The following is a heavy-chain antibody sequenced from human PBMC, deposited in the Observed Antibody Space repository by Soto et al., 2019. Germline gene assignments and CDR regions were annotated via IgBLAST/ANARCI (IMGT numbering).Heavy chain of an antibody. J-gene: IGHJ6*02. Sequence: GGSLRLSCAASGFTFSSYEMNWVRQAPGKGLEWVSYISSSGSTIYYADSVKGRFTIPRDNAKNSLYLQMNSLRAEDTAVYYCARVQSGSSWYYYYYYGMDVWGQGTTVTVSS. CDR3: ARVQSGSSWYYYYYYGMDV. CDR2: ISSSGSTI. CDR1: GFTFSSYE. V-gene: IGHV3-48*03. D-gene: IGHD6-13*01.